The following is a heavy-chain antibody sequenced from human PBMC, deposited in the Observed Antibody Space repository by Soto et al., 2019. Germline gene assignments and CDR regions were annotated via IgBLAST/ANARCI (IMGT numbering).Heavy chain of an antibody. CDR3: ASATRIFGIRNYYYGMDV. Sequence: SETLSLTCTVSGGSISSSSYYWGWIRQPPGKGLEWIGSIYYSGSTYYNPSLKSRVTISVDTSKNQFSLKLSSVTAADTAVYYCASATRIFGIRNYYYGMDVWGQGTTVTVSS. CDR1: GGSISSSSYY. CDR2: IYYSGST. V-gene: IGHV4-39*01. D-gene: IGHD3-3*01. J-gene: IGHJ6*02.